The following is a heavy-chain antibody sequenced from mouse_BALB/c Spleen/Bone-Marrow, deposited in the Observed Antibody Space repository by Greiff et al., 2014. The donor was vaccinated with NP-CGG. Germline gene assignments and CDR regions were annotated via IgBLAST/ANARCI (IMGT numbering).Heavy chain of an antibody. CDR2: IYPGTGST. J-gene: IGHJ4*01. CDR3: TRSGYVMDY. CDR1: GYTFTSYW. D-gene: IGHD3-1*01. Sequence: LKESGSELVRPGASVKLSCKASGYTFTSYWMHWVKQRPGQGLEWLGNIYPGTGSTNYDEKFKSKATLTVDTSSSTAYMQLSSLTSEDSAVYYCTRSGYVMDYWGQGTSVTVSS. V-gene: IGHV1S22*01.